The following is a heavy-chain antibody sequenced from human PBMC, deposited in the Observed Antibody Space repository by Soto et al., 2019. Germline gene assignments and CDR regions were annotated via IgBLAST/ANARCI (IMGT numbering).Heavy chain of an antibody. J-gene: IGHJ4*02. V-gene: IGHV3-15*01. CDR2: IKSRSEGGAR. Sequence: EVKVVESGGNLVKPGGSLRLSCETSGFMFSSAWMSWVRQAPVKGLEWVGRIKSRSEGGARYYAAPVKGRFNISREDSKNIVYLQMDSLRAEDTAVYYCVEGWNDFWGPGTLVTVSS. CDR3: VEGWNDF. CDR1: GFMFSSAW. D-gene: IGHD1-1*01.